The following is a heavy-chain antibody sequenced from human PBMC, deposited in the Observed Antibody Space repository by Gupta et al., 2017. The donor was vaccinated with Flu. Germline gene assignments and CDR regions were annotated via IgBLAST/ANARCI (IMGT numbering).Heavy chain of an antibody. V-gene: IGHV3-33*01. CDR3: VRERGPFDGFDI. CDR2: IWSNGRNK. Sequence: VRQAPGKGLEWVAVIWSNGRNKYYSDAVRGRFTFSSDNSKNTLDLQMSSLSAEDTAVYYCVRERGPFDGFDIWGQGTMVTVSS. D-gene: IGHD3-10*01. J-gene: IGHJ3*02.